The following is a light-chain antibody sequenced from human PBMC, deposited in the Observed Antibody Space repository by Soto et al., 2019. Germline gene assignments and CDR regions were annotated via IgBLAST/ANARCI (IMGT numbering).Light chain of an antibody. CDR2: SNN. Sequence: QSVLTQPPSASRSPGQRVTSCCSGGSSNIGSNTVNWSQQLPGTAPKLLIYSNNQRPSGVPDRFSGSKSGTSASLAISGLQSEDEADYYCAAWDDSLNGFYVFGNGSKVTVL. CDR3: AAWDDSLNGFYV. V-gene: IGLV1-44*01. J-gene: IGLJ1*01. CDR1: SSNIGSNT.